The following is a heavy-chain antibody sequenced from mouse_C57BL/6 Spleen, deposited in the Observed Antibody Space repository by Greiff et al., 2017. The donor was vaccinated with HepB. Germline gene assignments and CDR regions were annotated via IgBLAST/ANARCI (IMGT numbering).Heavy chain of an antibody. Sequence: VQLQQPGAELVMPGASVKLSCKASGYTFTSYWMHWVKQRPGQGLEWIGEIDPSDSYTNYNQKFKGKSTLTVDKSSSTAYMQLSSLTSEDSAVYYCARESQYYGSSHWYFDVWGTGTTVTVSS. J-gene: IGHJ1*03. D-gene: IGHD1-1*01. CDR1: GYTFTSYW. CDR2: IDPSDSYT. CDR3: ARESQYYGSSHWYFDV. V-gene: IGHV1-69*01.